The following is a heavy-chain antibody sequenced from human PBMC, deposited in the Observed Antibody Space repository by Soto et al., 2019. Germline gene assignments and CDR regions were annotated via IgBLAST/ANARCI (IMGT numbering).Heavy chain of an antibody. CDR2: ISGSGGST. Sequence: GGSLRLSCAASGFTFSSYAMSWVLQAPGKGLEWVSAISGSGGSTYYADSVKGRFTISRDNSKNTLYLQMNSLRAEDTAVYYCAKDPNSSGYYDYWGQGTLVTVSS. D-gene: IGHD3-22*01. V-gene: IGHV3-23*01. J-gene: IGHJ4*02. CDR3: AKDPNSSGYYDY. CDR1: GFTFSSYA.